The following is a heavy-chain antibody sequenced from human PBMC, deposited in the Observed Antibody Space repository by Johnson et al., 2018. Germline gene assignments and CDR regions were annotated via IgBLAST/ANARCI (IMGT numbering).Heavy chain of an antibody. J-gene: IGHJ6*03. CDR3: ARGQWRVPGQRYYMDV. CDR1: GFSFNVYS. V-gene: IGHV3-21*01. D-gene: IGHD6-19*01. CDR2: IGAESVYI. Sequence: VQLQQSGGGLVKPGGSLRLSCKASGFSFNVYSMTWVRQAPGKGLEWVSFIGAESVYIQYADSVRGRFTISRDNAKKSLYLQMSARRVEDTAIYFCARGQWRVPGQRYYMDVWGKGTTVTVSS.